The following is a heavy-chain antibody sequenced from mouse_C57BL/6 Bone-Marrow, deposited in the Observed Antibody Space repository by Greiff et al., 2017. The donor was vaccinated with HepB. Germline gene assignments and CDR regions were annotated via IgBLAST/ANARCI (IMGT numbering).Heavy chain of an antibody. CDR3: ARGDYDGSSYGPLDY. D-gene: IGHD1-1*01. V-gene: IGHV3-6*01. CDR2: ISYDGSN. CDR1: GYSITSGYY. Sequence: VQRVESGPGLVKPSQSLSLTCSVTGYSITSGYYWNWIRQFPGNKLEWMGYISYDGSNNSNPSLKHRISITRDPSKNQVFLKLNSVTTEDTATYDCARGDYDGSSYGPLDYWGQGTTLTVSS. J-gene: IGHJ2*01.